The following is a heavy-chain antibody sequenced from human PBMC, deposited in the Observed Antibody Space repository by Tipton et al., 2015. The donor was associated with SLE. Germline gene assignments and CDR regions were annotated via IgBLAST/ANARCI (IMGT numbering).Heavy chain of an antibody. D-gene: IGHD6-19*01. V-gene: IGHV4-61*09. Sequence: TLSLTCTVSGGSISSGSYYWSWIRQPAGKGLEWIGEIYHSGSTNYNPSLKSRVTISVDTSKNQFSLKLSSVTAADTAVYYCARDSKWLAFDYWGQGTLVTVSS. CDR3: ARDSKWLAFDY. CDR1: GGSISSGSYY. J-gene: IGHJ4*02. CDR2: IYHSGST.